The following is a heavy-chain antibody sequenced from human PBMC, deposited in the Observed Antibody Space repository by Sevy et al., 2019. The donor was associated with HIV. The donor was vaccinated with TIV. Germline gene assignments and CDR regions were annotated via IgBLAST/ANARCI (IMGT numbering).Heavy chain of an antibody. Sequence: GGSLRLSCAASGFTFSASTINWVRQAPGKGLEWISSISSSGSYIHYADSVKGRFTISRDNAKSSLCLQLNGLRAEDTAVYYCARGASVAGRGGFDFWGQGTLVTVSS. CDR1: GFTFSAST. J-gene: IGHJ4*02. D-gene: IGHD6-19*01. V-gene: IGHV3-21*01. CDR2: ISSSGSYI. CDR3: ARGASVAGRGGFDF.